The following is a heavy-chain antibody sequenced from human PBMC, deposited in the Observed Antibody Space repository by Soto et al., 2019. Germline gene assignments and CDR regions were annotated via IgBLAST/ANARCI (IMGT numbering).Heavy chain of an antibody. CDR2: ILSDYNT. D-gene: IGHD2-8*01. CDR3: ARRVNGYFDY. Sequence: EVQLLESGGGLVQPGESLTLSCAASGFTFRDYTMSWVRQAPGQVLECISVILSDYNTFYAGSVRSRFTISRDTCKNTRYLAMNSLRPEDTGVYYCARRVNGYFDYWGQGALVTVSP. J-gene: IGHJ4*02. CDR1: GFTFRDYT. V-gene: IGHV3-23*03.